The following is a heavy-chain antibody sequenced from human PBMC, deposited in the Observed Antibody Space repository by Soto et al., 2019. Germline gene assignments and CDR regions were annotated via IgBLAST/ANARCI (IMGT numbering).Heavy chain of an antibody. D-gene: IGHD2-8*01. Sequence: VQLLESGGGLVQPGGSLRLSCAASGFTFYIYAMSWVRQAPGKGLEWVSGIFGNGGGISYADSVKGRFTISRDNSNNILYLQMNSLRAEDTAVYYCAKDRQPDGLWPFDHWGQGTLVTVSS. CDR3: AKDRQPDGLWPFDH. CDR2: IFGNGGGI. CDR1: GFTFYIYA. V-gene: IGHV3-23*01. J-gene: IGHJ4*02.